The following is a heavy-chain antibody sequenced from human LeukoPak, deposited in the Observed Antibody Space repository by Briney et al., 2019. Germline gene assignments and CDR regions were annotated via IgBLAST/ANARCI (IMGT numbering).Heavy chain of an antibody. J-gene: IGHJ4*02. Sequence: ASVKVSCKASGYTFTGYYMHWVRQAPGQGLEWMGWINPNSGGTNYAQKFQGRVTMTRDTSISTAYMELSRLRSDDTAVYYCARAGIVVVPAAIGYYWGQGTLVTVSS. CDR2: INPNSGGT. CDR1: GYTFTGYY. CDR3: ARAGIVVVPAAIGYY. V-gene: IGHV1-2*02. D-gene: IGHD2-2*02.